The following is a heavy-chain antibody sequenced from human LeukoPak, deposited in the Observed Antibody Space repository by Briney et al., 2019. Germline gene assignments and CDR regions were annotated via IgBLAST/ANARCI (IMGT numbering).Heavy chain of an antibody. J-gene: IGHJ4*02. CDR2: ISYDGSNK. CDR1: GFTFSSYG. CDR3: AKLTESYSAY. Sequence: PGGSLRLSCAASGFTFSSYGMHWVRQAPGKGLEWVAVISYDGSNKYYADSVKGRFTISRDNSKNTLYLQMNSLRAEDTALYYCAKLTESYSAYWGQGTLVTVSS. D-gene: IGHD2-21*01. V-gene: IGHV3-30*18.